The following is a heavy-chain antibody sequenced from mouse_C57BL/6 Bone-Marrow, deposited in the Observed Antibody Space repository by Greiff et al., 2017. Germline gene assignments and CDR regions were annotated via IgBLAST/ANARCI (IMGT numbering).Heavy chain of an antibody. CDR1: GYTFTSYW. D-gene: IGHD2-3*01. Sequence: QVQLQQPGAELVKPGASVKMSCKASGYTFTSYWITWVKQRPGQGLEWIGDIYPGSGSTNYNEKFKSKATLTVDTSSSTAYMQLSSLTSEDSAVYYWARGHDGCEGAPFDYWGQGTTLTVSS. V-gene: IGHV1-55*01. CDR3: ARGHDGCEGAPFDY. J-gene: IGHJ2*01. CDR2: IYPGSGST.